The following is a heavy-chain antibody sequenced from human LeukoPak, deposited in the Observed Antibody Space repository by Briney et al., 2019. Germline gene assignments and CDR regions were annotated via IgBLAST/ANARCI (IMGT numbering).Heavy chain of an antibody. V-gene: IGHV3-23*01. J-gene: IGHJ6*02. Sequence: GGPLRLSCAASGFTFSSYAMSWVRQAPGKGPEWVSAISGSGGSTYYADSVKGRFTISRDNSKNTLYLQMNSLRAEDTAVYYCAKSLKGSGWLHYYYYYGMDVWGQGTTVTVSS. CDR3: AKSLKGSGWLHYYYYYGMDV. D-gene: IGHD6-19*01. CDR1: GFTFSSYA. CDR2: ISGSGGST.